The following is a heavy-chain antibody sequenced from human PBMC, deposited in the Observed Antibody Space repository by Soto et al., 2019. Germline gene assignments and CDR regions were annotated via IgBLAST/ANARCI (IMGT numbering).Heavy chain of an antibody. Sequence: QVQLVESGGGVVQPGRSLRLSCAASGFTFSSYAMHWVRQAPGKGLECVSVISYDVSNKYYADSVKGRFTISRDNSKNTLYLKMNSLRAEDKAVYYCARAEYRSSAEYYWGQGTLVTVSS. CDR3: ARAEYRSSAEYY. V-gene: IGHV3-30-3*01. CDR1: GFTFSSYA. J-gene: IGHJ4*02. CDR2: ISYDVSNK. D-gene: IGHD6-6*01.